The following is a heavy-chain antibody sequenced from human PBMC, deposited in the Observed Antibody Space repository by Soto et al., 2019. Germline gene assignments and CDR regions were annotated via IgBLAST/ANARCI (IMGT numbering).Heavy chain of an antibody. Sequence: PAETLSLSCAVYGGSFSGYYWSWIRQPPGKGLEWIGEINHSGSTNYNPSLKSRVTISVDTSKIQFSLKLSSVTAADTAVYYCARVTRQWGGGNYYMDVWGKGTTVTVSS. V-gene: IGHV4-34*01. CDR1: GGSFSGYY. CDR2: INHSGST. D-gene: IGHD6-19*01. J-gene: IGHJ6*03. CDR3: ARVTRQWGGGNYYMDV.